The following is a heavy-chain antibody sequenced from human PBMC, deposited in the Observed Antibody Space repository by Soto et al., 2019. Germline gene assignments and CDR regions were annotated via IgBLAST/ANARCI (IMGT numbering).Heavy chain of an antibody. D-gene: IGHD3-3*02. V-gene: IGHV3-48*03. CDR3: ARSPFLECN. CDR1: GFNFSAYE. Sequence: EVQLVESGGGLVQPGGSLRLSCAASGFNFSAYEMNWVRQAPGKGLEWVSYISSSGNTIYYADSVKGRFTISRDNAKNSLFLQMNSLRVEDTAFYYCARSPFLECNWAQGTLVTVSS. CDR2: ISSSGNTI. J-gene: IGHJ4*02.